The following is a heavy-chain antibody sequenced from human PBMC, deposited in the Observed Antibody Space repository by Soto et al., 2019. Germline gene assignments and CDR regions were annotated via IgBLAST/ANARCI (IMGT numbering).Heavy chain of an antibody. V-gene: IGHV3-23*01. Sequence: GGSLRLSCAASGFTFSSYAMSWVRQAPGKGLEWVSAISGSGGSTYYADSVKGRFTISRDNSKNTLYLQMNSLRAEDTAVYYCAKCGAGGGSLLTRPYYYYYYMDVWGKGTTVTVSS. CDR2: ISGSGGST. CDR1: GFTFSSYA. CDR3: AKCGAGGGSLLTRPYYYYYYMDV. J-gene: IGHJ6*03. D-gene: IGHD2-15*01.